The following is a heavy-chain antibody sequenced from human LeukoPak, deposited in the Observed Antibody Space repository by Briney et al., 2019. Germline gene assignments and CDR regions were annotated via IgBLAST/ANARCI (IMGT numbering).Heavy chain of an antibody. D-gene: IGHD3-22*01. Sequence: SETLSLTCAVYGGSFSGYYWSWIRQPPGKGLEWIGEINHSGSTNYNPSLKSRVTISVDTSKNQFSLKLSSVTAADTAVYYCASTDSSSYYYGYWGQGTLVTVSS. CDR3: ASTDSSSYYYGY. J-gene: IGHJ4*02. V-gene: IGHV4-34*01. CDR2: INHSGST. CDR1: GGSFSGYY.